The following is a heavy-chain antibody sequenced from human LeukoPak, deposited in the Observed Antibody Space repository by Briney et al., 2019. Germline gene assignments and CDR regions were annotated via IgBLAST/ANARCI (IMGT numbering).Heavy chain of an antibody. CDR2: ISGSGGST. J-gene: IGHJ5*02. CDR3: AKSVAPTGYSNSPTPWFDP. Sequence: GGSLRLSCAASGFTFSSYAMSWVRQAPGKGLEWVSAISGSGGSTYYADSVKGRFTISRDNSKNTLYLQMNSLRAEDTAVYYCAKSVAPTGYSNSPTPWFDPWGQGTLVTVSS. V-gene: IGHV3-23*01. D-gene: IGHD6-13*01. CDR1: GFTFSSYA.